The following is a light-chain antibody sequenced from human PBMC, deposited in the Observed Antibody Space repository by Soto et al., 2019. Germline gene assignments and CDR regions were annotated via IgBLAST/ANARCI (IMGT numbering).Light chain of an antibody. CDR3: QQYHNWPWT. Sequence: ERVMTQSPATVSVSPGERATLSCRASQSVSSNLAWYQQKPGQAPRLLIYAASSRATGIPARFSGSGSGTEFTLTISSLQSEDFAVYYCQQYHNWPWTFGQGTKVDI. V-gene: IGKV3-15*01. CDR1: QSVSSN. CDR2: AAS. J-gene: IGKJ1*01.